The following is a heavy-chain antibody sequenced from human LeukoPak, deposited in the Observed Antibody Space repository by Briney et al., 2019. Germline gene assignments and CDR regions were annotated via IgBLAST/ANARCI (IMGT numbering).Heavy chain of an antibody. CDR1: GFSFSTSGVG. CDR2: IYWDEDK. Sequence: SGPTLVKPTQTLTLTCTFSGFSFSTSGVGVGWIRQPPGKALEWLAAIYWDEDKRYRPSLKSRLTITKATSKNQVVPTMTNMDPVDTATYYCARSPYYDILTGSRGTFDYWGRGILVTVSS. V-gene: IGHV2-5*02. D-gene: IGHD3-9*01. J-gene: IGHJ4*02. CDR3: ARSPYYDILTGSRGTFDY.